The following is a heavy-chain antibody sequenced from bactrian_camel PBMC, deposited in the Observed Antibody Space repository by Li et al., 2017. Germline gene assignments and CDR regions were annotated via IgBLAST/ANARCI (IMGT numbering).Heavy chain of an antibody. CDR1: GYGDSRNSC. V-gene: IGHV3-3*01. CDR2: IRSDSGAT. Sequence: HVQLVESGGGSVQAGGSVTLSCVRSGYGDSRNSCMGWFRQAPGAEREGIAVIRSDSGATFYSDSAEGRFTISRDNAKNTVYLQMTSLKPDDTAMYTCAAEFAEFCKGMVVGPSTRAYWGQGTQVTVS. J-gene: IGHJ4*01. D-gene: IGHD2*01. CDR3: AAEFAEFCKGMVVGPSTRAY.